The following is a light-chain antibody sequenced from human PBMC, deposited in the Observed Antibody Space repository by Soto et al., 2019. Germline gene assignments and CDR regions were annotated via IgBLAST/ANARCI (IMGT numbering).Light chain of an antibody. V-gene: IGKV3-20*01. CDR1: QSVSSSY. Sequence: EIVLTQSPGTLSLSPGERATLSCRASQSVSSSYLAWYQQKPGQAPRLLIYGASSRATGIPDRFSGSGSGTDFTLTISRLEPEDFAVYYCKQYGSSPQTFGQGTRREIK. CDR2: GAS. CDR3: KQYGSSPQT. J-gene: IGKJ5*01.